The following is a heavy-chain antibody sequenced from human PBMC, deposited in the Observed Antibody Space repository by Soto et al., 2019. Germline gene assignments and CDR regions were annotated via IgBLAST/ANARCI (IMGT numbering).Heavy chain of an antibody. V-gene: IGHV3-23*01. J-gene: IGHJ4*02. CDR3: SNRRYFGSSGFFYDF. CDR1: GFTFSNYA. D-gene: IGHD3-22*01. Sequence: EVQLLESGGGLVQPGGSLRLSCAASGFTFSNYAMSWVRQAPGKGLEWVSGIGGRATSAYYADSVKGRFAISRDNSYNTLFLQLNMLRAEDKDVYDCSNRRYFGSSGFFYDFWGQGTLVSVSS. CDR2: IGGRATSA.